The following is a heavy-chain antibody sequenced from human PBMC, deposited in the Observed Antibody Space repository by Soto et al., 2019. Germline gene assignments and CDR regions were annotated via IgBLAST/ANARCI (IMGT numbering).Heavy chain of an antibody. CDR2: ISSTGTYI. CDR3: ARDTNPYGSSSHAFNL. J-gene: IGHJ3*01. Sequence: EVQLVESGGGLVKPGGSLRLSCAASGITFSSYSMNWVRQAPGKGLEWFSSISSTGTYIDYADSVKRRFTTSGDNAKNSLFLQMDRLRAEDAALYYRARDTNPYGSSSHAFNLWGQGTMVTVSS. V-gene: IGHV3-21*01. CDR1: GITFSSYS. D-gene: IGHD6-6*01.